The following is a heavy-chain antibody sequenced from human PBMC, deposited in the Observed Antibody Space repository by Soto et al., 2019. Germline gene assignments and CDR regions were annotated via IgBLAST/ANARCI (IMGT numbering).Heavy chain of an antibody. J-gene: IGHJ4*02. CDR3: ARGRPAAMTVTTFFDY. CDR2: IKQDGSEK. V-gene: IGHV3-7*01. D-gene: IGHD2-2*01. Sequence: PGGSLRLSCAASGFTFSSYWMNWVRQAPGKRLERVANIKQDGSEKYYVDSVKGRFTISRDNAKNLLYLQMNSLRAEDTAVYYCARGRPAAMTVTTFFDYWGQGTLVTVSS. CDR1: GFTFSSYW.